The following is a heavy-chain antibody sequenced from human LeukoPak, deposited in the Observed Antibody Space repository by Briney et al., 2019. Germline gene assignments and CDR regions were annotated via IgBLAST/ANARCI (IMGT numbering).Heavy chain of an antibody. CDR3: ARGFSVISSSLTGYYYGMDV. CDR1: GGSISSYY. D-gene: IGHD6-6*01. CDR2: IYYSGST. Sequence: SETLSLTCTVSGGSISSYYWSWIRQPPGKGLEWIGYIYYSGSTNYNPSLKNGVTISVDTSKNQFSLKLSSVPAADTAVYYCARGFSVISSSLTGYYYGMDVWGQGTTVTVSS. J-gene: IGHJ6*02. V-gene: IGHV4-59*01.